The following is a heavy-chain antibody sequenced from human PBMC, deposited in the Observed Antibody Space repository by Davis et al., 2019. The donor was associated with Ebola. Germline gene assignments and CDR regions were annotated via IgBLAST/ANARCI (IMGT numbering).Heavy chain of an antibody. V-gene: IGHV1-18*04. CDR1: GYTFTSYG. CDR3: ARANARSDRKQWLVLLDDAFDI. J-gene: IGHJ3*02. Sequence: ASVKVSCKASGYTFTSYGISWVRQAPGQGLEWMGWISAYNGNTNYAQKLQGRVTMTTDTSTSTAYMELRSLRSDDTAVYYCARANARSDRKQWLVLLDDAFDIWGQGTMVTVSS. D-gene: IGHD6-19*01. CDR2: ISAYNGNT.